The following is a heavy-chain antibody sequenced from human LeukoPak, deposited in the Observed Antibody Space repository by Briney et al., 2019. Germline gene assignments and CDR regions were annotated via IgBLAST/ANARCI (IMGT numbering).Heavy chain of an antibody. CDR1: GFTFDDYA. CDR3: GRDFGLTGTKRSFDI. CDR2: ISWNSGSI. D-gene: IGHD1-7*01. J-gene: IGHJ3*02. V-gene: IGHV3-9*01. Sequence: GGSLRLSCAASGFTFDDYAMHWVRQAPGKGLEWVSGISWNSGSIGYADSVKGRFTISRDNAKNSLDLQMNSLRADDTAVYYCGRDFGLTGTKRSFDIWGQGTMVTVSS.